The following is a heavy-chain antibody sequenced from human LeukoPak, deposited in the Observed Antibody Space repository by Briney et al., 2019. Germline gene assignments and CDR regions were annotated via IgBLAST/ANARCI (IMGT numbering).Heavy chain of an antibody. J-gene: IGHJ5*02. CDR3: ARGGITGTTCWFDP. CDR2: IDYDGRT. Sequence: PSETLSLTCAVYGGSFSGYYWSWIRQSPGKGLEWIGEIDYDGRTNYNPSLKSRVTISADTSRNQFFLKVRSVTAADTAVYYCARGGITGTTCWFDPWGQGTQVTVSS. CDR1: GGSFSGYY. V-gene: IGHV4-34*01. D-gene: IGHD1-7*01.